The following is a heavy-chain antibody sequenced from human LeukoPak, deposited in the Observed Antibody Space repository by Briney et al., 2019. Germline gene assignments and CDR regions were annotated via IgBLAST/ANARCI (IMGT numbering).Heavy chain of an antibody. V-gene: IGHV3-23*01. CDR1: GFTFSSYA. CDR2: ISGSGGST. D-gene: IGHD3-3*01. J-gene: IGHJ4*02. CDR3: AKPREVTYYDFWSGYLSDFDY. Sequence: GGSLRLSCAASGFTFSSYAMSWVRQAPGKGLEWVSAISGSGGSTYYADSVKGRFTISRDNSKNTLYLQMNSLRAEDTAVYYCAKPREVTYYDFWSGYLSDFDYWGQGTLVTVSS.